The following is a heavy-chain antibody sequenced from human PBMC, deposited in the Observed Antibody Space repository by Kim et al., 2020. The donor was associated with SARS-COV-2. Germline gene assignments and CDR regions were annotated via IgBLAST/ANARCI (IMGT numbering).Heavy chain of an antibody. D-gene: IGHD6-13*01. CDR2: ISSSSSYI. Sequence: GGSLRLSCAASGFTFSSYSMNWVRQAPGKGLEWVSSISSSSSYIYYADSVKGRFTISRDNAKNSLYLQMNSLRAEDTAVYYCARDRVAAAMIDYWGQGTLVTVSS. CDR1: GFTFSSYS. J-gene: IGHJ4*02. CDR3: ARDRVAAAMIDY. V-gene: IGHV3-21*01.